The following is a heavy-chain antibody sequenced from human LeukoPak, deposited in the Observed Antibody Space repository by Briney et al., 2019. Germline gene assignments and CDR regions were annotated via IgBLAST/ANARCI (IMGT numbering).Heavy chain of an antibody. D-gene: IGHD6-19*01. CDR1: GGSFSGYY. CDR3: ARLRAVAKRIGPGYYYYMDV. V-gene: IGHV4-34*01. J-gene: IGHJ6*03. CDR2: INHSGST. Sequence: PSQTLSLTCAVYGGSFSGYYWSWIRQPPGHGLEWMGEINHSGSTNYNPSLKSRVTISVDTSKNQFSLKLSSVTAADTAVYYCARLRAVAKRIGPGYYYYMDVWGKATTVTICS.